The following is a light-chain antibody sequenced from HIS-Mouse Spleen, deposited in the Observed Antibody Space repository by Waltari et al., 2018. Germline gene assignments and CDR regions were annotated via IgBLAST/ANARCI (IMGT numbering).Light chain of an antibody. Sequence: DIQMNHPPSSLSASVGDRVTITDRTSQRISSYLYWYQQKPGKAPKLLIYAASSFQSGVPLRFSGSVSGTDFTLTISCLQTEEFAAYYCKQCYSIPLTFGGGTKVEIK. CDR1: QRISSY. J-gene: IGKJ4*01. V-gene: IGKV1-39*01. CDR3: KQCYSIPLT. CDR2: AAS.